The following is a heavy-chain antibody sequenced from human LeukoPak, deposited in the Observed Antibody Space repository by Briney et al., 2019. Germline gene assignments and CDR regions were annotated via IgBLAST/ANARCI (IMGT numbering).Heavy chain of an antibody. CDR2: INHSGST. Sequence: SGTLSLTCAAYGGSFSGYYWSWIRQPPGKGLEWIGEINHSGSTNYNPSLKSRVTISVDTSKNQFSLKLSSVTAADTAVYYCARISSGWYSPFDYWGQGTLVTVSS. CDR3: ARISSGWYSPFDY. J-gene: IGHJ4*02. CDR1: GGSFSGYY. V-gene: IGHV4-34*01. D-gene: IGHD6-19*01.